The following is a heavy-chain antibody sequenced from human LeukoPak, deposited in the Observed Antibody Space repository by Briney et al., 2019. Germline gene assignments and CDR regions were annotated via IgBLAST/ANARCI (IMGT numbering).Heavy chain of an antibody. Sequence: GGSLRLSCAASGFSVSRNYLSWVRQAPGKGLEWVSVIYGGATTDYADSVKGRFTISTDSSKNTLYLQMNSLRDEDTSVYYCARGGRTDSGSYPYGMDVWGQGATVTVSS. V-gene: IGHV3-66*01. J-gene: IGHJ6*02. CDR2: IYGGATT. CDR3: ARGGRTDSGSYPYGMDV. D-gene: IGHD3-10*01. CDR1: GFSVSRNY.